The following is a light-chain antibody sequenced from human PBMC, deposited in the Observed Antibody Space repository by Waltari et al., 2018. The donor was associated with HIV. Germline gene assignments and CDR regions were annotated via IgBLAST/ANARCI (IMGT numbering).Light chain of an antibody. CDR3: SSYRSSSTPVV. J-gene: IGLJ2*01. V-gene: IGLV2-14*01. CDR2: EVS. Sequence: QSALTQPASVSGSPGQSITISCTGTSSDVGGYNYVSWYQHHPGKAPKLMIYEVSNRPSGVSNRFAGPKSGNTASLTISGLQAEDEADYFCSSYRSSSTPVVFGGGTKLTVL. CDR1: SSDVGGYNY.